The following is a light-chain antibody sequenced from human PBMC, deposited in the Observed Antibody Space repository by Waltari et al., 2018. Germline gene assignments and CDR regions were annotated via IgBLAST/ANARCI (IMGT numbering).Light chain of an antibody. CDR2: KVS. V-gene: IGKV2-30*02. CDR3: MQGTHWPPWT. Sequence: DVVMTQSPLSLSVTLGQPASISCKSSQSLVHSDGKTYLNWYQQRPGQSPRRLLYKVSNRDSGVPDRCSGSGSGTDFTLKISRVEAEDVGVYYCMQGTHWPPWTFGQGTKVEIK. J-gene: IGKJ1*01. CDR1: QSLVHSDGKTY.